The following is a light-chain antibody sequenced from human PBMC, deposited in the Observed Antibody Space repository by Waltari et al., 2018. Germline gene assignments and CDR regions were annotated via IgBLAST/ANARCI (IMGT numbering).Light chain of an antibody. CDR2: HAS. CDR1: QGIGKY. V-gene: IGKV3-20*01. CDR3: QKYDFLPAT. Sequence: EIVLTQSPGSLSLSPGERANLSSRASQGIGKYLAWYPQRPGQAPSLLLYHASIRATGIPDRFSGSGSGTDFSLTISRLEPEDFAVYYCQKYDFLPATFGQGTTVEIK. J-gene: IGKJ1*01.